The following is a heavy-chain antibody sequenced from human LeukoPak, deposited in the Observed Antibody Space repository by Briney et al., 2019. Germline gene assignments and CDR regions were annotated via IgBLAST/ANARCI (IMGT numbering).Heavy chain of an antibody. D-gene: IGHD6-13*01. Sequence: PSETLSLTCTVSGGSISSSSYYWGWIRQPPGKGLEWIGSIYYSGSTYYNPSLKSRVTISVDTSKNQFSLKLSSVTAADTAVYYCARGIYEQQLVTYYYGMDVWGQGATVTVSS. CDR3: ARGIYEQQLVTYYYGMDV. CDR1: GGSISSSSYY. V-gene: IGHV4-39*07. CDR2: IYYSGST. J-gene: IGHJ6*02.